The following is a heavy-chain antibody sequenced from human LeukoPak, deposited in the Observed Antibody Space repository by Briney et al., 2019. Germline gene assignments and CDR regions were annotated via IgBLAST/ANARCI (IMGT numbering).Heavy chain of an antibody. J-gene: IGHJ3*02. V-gene: IGHV3-21*01. CDR1: GFTFSSYI. D-gene: IGHD6-19*01. CDR3: ARPSTQGRVAGAFDI. Sequence: GGSLRLSCAASGFTFSSYIMNWVRQAPGKGLEWVSSISSSSSYIYYADSVKGRFTISRDNAKNSLYLQMNSLRAEDTAVYYCARPSTQGRVAGAFDIWGQGTMVTVSS. CDR2: ISSSSSYI.